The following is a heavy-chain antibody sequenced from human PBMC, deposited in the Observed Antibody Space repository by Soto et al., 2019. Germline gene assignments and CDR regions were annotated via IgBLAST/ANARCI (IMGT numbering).Heavy chain of an antibody. Sequence: QVHLVQSGAKVRKPGSSVKVSCTTSGGTFTSYAITWVRQAPGQGLQWMGGIIPGFDTTFYAQKFQGRVTITADEATDSAYMELRSLRSDDTAVYYCARDQGLFVHTGMVIDFFGMDVWGPGTTVTVSS. J-gene: IGHJ6*02. CDR3: ARDQGLFVHTGMVIDFFGMDV. V-gene: IGHV1-69*01. CDR2: IIPGFDTT. D-gene: IGHD3-10*02. CDR1: GGTFTSYA.